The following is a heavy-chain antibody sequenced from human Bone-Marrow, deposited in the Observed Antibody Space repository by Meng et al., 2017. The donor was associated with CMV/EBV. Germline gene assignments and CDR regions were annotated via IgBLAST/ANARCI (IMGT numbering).Heavy chain of an antibody. CDR3: ARGDLAYCSSTSCHYGMDV. V-gene: IGHV3-13*01. J-gene: IGHJ6*02. CDR2: IGTAGDT. D-gene: IGHD2-2*01. CDR1: GFTFSSYS. Sequence: GGSLRLSCAASGFTFSSYSMNWVRQATGKGLEWVSAIGTAGDTYYPGSVKGRFTISRENAKNSLYLQMNSLRAGDTAVYYCARGDLAYCSSTSCHYGMDVWGQGTTVTVSS.